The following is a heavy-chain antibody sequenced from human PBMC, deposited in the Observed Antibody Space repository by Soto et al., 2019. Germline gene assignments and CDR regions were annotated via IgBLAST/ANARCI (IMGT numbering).Heavy chain of an antibody. CDR1: GFTVSSNY. D-gene: IGHD2-2*01. J-gene: IGHJ6*03. V-gene: IGHV3-53*04. CDR3: ARVKEGYCSSTSCPKNYYYYYMDV. Sequence: GGSLRLSCAASGFTVSSNYMSWVRQAPGKGLEWVSVIYSGGSTYYADSVKGRFTISRHNSKNTLYLQMNSVRAEDTAVYYCARVKEGYCSSTSCPKNYYYYYMDVWGKGTTVTVSS. CDR2: IYSGGST.